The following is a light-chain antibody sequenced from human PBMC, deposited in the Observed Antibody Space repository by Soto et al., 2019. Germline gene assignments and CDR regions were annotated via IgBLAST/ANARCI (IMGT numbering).Light chain of an antibody. CDR1: QSIDSW. CDR3: QPYNSYSQT. V-gene: IGKV1-5*03. J-gene: IGKJ1*01. CDR2: KAS. Sequence: DIPMTQSPSTLSASVGDRVTITCRASQSIDSWLAWYQHKPGKAPKLLIFKASTLETGVPSRFSGSGSETEFTLTISSLQPDDSATYYCQPYNSYSQTFGQGTKVEIK.